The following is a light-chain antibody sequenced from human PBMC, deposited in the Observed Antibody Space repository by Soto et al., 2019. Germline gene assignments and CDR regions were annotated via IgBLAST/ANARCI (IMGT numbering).Light chain of an antibody. Sequence: DIVMTQSPLSLPVTPGEPASISCRSSQSLLHSNGYNYLDWYLQKPGQSPQLLIYLGSNRASGVPDRFSGSKSGTSASLAITGLQAEDEADYYCQSYDSSLSASYVFGTGT. V-gene: IGKV2-28*01. CDR1: QSLLHSNGYNY. J-gene: IGKJ3*01. CDR2: LGS. CDR3: QSYDSSLSASYV.